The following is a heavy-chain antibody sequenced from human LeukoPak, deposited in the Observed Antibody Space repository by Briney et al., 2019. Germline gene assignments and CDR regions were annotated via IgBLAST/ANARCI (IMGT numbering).Heavy chain of an antibody. V-gene: IGHV1-2*02. CDR3: VREAGPRD. J-gene: IGHJ4*02. CDR2: VNPNTGGT. Sequence: ASVKVSCKASGGTFSSYAFSWVRQAPGQAPEWVGWVNPNTGGTRYAQKFQGRVTMTRDTSITTAFMELRGLTFDDTAVFYCVREAGPRDWGQGTLVTVSS. CDR1: GGTFSSYA.